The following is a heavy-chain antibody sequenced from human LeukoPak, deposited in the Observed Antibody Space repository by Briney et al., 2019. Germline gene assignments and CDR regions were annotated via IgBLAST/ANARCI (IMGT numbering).Heavy chain of an antibody. CDR2: IKSKTDGGTT. V-gene: IGHV3-15*01. J-gene: IGHJ4*02. CDR1: GFTFSNAW. CDR3: ATWGAFWSGNYGWY. D-gene: IGHD3-3*01. Sequence: GGTLRLSCAASGFTFSNAWMSWVRQAPGEGLEWVGRIKSKTDGGTTDYAAPVKGRFTISRDDSKNTLYLQMNSMKTEDTAVYYCATWGAFWSGNYGWYWVQGTLVTVSS.